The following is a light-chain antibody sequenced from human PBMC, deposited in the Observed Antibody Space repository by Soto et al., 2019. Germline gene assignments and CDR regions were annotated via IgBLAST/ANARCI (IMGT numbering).Light chain of an antibody. V-gene: IGLV1-47*01. Sequence: QSVLTQPPSASGTPGQRVSISCSGSSSNIGRNYVYWYQKVPGMAPKLLVFRNDQRPYGVPDRFSGSKSGTSASLAISRLRSEDEADYFCSTWDDGLSGIIFGGGTKLTVL. CDR2: RND. CDR1: SSNIGRNY. J-gene: IGLJ2*01. CDR3: STWDDGLSGII.